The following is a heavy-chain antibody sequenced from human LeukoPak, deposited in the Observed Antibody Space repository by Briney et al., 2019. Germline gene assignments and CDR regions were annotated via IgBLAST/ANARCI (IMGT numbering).Heavy chain of an antibody. CDR2: IHDSGST. V-gene: IGHV4-59*06. Sequence: SETLSLTCTVSGGSISSYFWNWIRQHPGEGLEWIGYIHDSGSTHYNPSLKSRLTMSLDTSNNQFSMKLNSVTAADTAVYYCASGYGYVYRYFDIWGQGTLVTVAS. CDR3: ASGYGYVYRYFDI. D-gene: IGHD5-18*01. CDR1: GGSISSYF. J-gene: IGHJ4*02.